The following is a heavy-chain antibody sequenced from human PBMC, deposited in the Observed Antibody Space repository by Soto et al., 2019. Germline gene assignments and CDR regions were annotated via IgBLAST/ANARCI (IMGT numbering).Heavy chain of an antibody. V-gene: IGHV3-33*01. CDR3: ARGGVTGIVGILGIPLDI. Sequence: QVQLVESGGGWVQPGRSLRLSCEATGFSFTTYGMHWVRQAPGKGLEWVAVIGYDGNNKYYADSVEGRFTISRDNSKNTVYLQMKSLRGDDTAVYYCARGGVTGIVGILGIPLDIWGQGTVVSVSS. CDR2: IGYDGNNK. D-gene: IGHD1-1*01. J-gene: IGHJ3*02. CDR1: GFSFTTYG.